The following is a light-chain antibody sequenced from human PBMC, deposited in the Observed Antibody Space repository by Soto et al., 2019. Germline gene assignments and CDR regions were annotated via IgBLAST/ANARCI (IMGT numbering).Light chain of an antibody. Sequence: DIQMTQSPSALSASVGDRVTVTCRASQSISSWLAWYQQKPGKAPKLLIYKASSLESGVPSRFSGSGSGTEFSLTISSLQSEDFAVYYCQKYSKWPITCGQGTRRAI. CDR3: QKYSKWPIT. CDR1: QSISSW. J-gene: IGKJ5*01. V-gene: IGKV1-5*03. CDR2: KAS.